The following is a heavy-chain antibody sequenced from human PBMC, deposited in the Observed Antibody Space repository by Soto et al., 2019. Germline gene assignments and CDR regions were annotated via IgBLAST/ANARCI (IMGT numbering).Heavy chain of an antibody. CDR1: GFSLSSSGVG. CDR3: AHTPVWGSYLHFDY. Sequence: QITLKESGPTLVKPTQTLTLTCTFSGFSLSSSGVGVGWIRQPPGKALEWLALIYWDDDKRYSPSLTSRLTITKDTSKNQVVLTMTNMDPVDTATYYCAHTPVWGSYLHFDYWGQGTLVTVSS. J-gene: IGHJ4*02. CDR2: IYWDDDK. V-gene: IGHV2-5*02. D-gene: IGHD3-16*02.